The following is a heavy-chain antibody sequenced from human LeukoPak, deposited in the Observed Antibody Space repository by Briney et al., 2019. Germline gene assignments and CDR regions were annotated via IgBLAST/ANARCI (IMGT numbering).Heavy chain of an antibody. Sequence: GASVKVSCKASGYTFTSYDINWVRQATGQGLEWMGWMNPNSGNTGYAQKFQGRVTMTRNTSISTAYMELSSLRSEDTAVYYCARGTSVTIFGVVIRGYYFDYWGQGTLVTVSS. J-gene: IGHJ4*02. CDR1: GYTFTSYD. V-gene: IGHV1-8*01. D-gene: IGHD3-3*01. CDR2: MNPNSGNT. CDR3: ARGTSVTIFGVVIRGYYFDY.